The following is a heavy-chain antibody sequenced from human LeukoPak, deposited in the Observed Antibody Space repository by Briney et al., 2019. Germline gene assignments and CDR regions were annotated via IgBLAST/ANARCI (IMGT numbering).Heavy chain of an antibody. CDR2: ISAYNGNT. J-gene: IGHJ5*02. D-gene: IGHD1-20*01. CDR1: GYTFIRYS. Sequence: ASLKVSCKTSGYTFIRYSIGWVRQAPGQGLEWMGWISAYNGNTNYAQKLQGRVTMTTDTSTSTAYMELRSLRSDHTAVYYCARHNGITGPRFDPWGQGTLVTVSS. CDR3: ARHNGITGPRFDP. V-gene: IGHV1-18*01.